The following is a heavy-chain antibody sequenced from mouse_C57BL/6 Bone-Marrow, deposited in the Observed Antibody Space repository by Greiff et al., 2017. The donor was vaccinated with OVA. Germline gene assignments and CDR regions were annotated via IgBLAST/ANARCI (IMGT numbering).Heavy chain of an antibody. J-gene: IGHJ4*01. Sequence: QVQLQQPGAELVKPGASVKLSCKASGYTFTSYWMHWVKQRPGRGLEWIGRIDPNSGGTKYNEKFKSKATLTVDKPSSTAYMQLSSLTSEVSAVYYCARWSDGYSYYYAMDYWGQGTSVTVSS. CDR2: IDPNSGGT. CDR1: GYTFTSYW. V-gene: IGHV1-72*01. CDR3: ARWSDGYSYYYAMDY. D-gene: IGHD2-3*01.